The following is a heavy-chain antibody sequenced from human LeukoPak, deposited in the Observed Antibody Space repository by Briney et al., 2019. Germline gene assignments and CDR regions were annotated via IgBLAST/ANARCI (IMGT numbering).Heavy chain of an antibody. CDR2: INPNSGGT. J-gene: IGHJ6*03. D-gene: IGHD6-13*01. CDR1: GYTFTGYY. CDR3: ARGIPGTGYRTRKYYYYYMDV. V-gene: IGHV1-2*02. Sequence: ASVKVSCKASGYTFTGYYMHWVRQAPGQGLEWMGWINPNSGGTNYAQKFQGRVTMTRNTSISTAYMELSSLRSEDTAVYYCARGIPGTGYRTRKYYYYYMDVWGKGTTVTISS.